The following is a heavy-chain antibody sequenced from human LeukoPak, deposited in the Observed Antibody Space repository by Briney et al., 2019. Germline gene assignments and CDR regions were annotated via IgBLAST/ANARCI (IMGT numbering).Heavy chain of an antibody. V-gene: IGHV1-69*05. CDR1: GGTFSRYS. CDR2: IIPIFGTA. CDR3: ASHRVAAPPKFDY. D-gene: IGHD2-15*01. J-gene: IGHJ4*02. Sequence: SVKVSCKASGGTFSRYSISWVRRAPGQGLEWMGRIIPIFGTANYAQKFQGRVTITTDESTSTAYMDLSSLRSEDTAVYYCASHRVAAPPKFDYWGQGTLVTVSS.